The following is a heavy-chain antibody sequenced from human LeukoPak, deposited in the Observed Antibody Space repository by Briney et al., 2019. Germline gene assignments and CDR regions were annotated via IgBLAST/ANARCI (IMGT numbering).Heavy chain of an antibody. J-gene: IGHJ4*02. D-gene: IGHD3-16*01. CDR2: IKEDGSET. CDR1: GFTFSRYW. Sequence: GGSLRLSCAASGFTFSRYWMSWVRQAPGKGLEWVANIKEDGSETYYVDFLKGRFTISRDNAKSSLFLQMNSLRAEDTAVYYCARDDEITFGTDSWGQGTLVTVSS. CDR3: ARDDEITFGTDS. V-gene: IGHV3-7*01.